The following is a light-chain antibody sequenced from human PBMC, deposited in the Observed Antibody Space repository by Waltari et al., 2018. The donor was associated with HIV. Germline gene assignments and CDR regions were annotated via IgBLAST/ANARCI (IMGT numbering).Light chain of an antibody. CDR2: GAS. Sequence: EVLMTQSPAALSVSPGETVKFFCGASEDVGSNLAWYQQKRGQAPRLIVSGASTRAAGVPTRFAGRGSGTDFSLTISTLQSNDSAVYFCQQYQTWPRTFGQGTLV. V-gene: IGKV3-15*01. CDR3: QQYQTWPRT. J-gene: IGKJ1*01. CDR1: EDVGSN.